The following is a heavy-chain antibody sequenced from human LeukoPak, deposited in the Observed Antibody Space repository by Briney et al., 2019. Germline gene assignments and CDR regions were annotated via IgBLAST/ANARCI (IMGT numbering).Heavy chain of an antibody. CDR2: ISSSSSYI. CDR1: XFTFXXXS. J-gene: IGHJ4*02. Sequence: XRLSXXXXXFTFXXXSMNWVRQXPGKGLEWVSSISSSSSYIYYADSVKGRFTISRDNAKNSLYLQMNSLRAEDTAVYYCAREEVRSLPDYWGQGTLVTVSS. D-gene: IGHD3-10*01. V-gene: IGHV3-21*01. CDR3: AREEVRSLPDY.